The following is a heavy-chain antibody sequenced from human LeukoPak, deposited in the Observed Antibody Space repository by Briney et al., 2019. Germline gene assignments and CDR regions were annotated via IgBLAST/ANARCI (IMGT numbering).Heavy chain of an antibody. CDR3: ARFHPNWGLDY. CDR1: GGSISSYY. V-gene: IGHV4-59*01. J-gene: IGHJ4*02. Sequence: SETLSLTCTVSGGSISSYYWSWIRQPPGKGLEWIGYIYYSGSTNYNPSLKSRVTISVDTSKNQFSLKMTSVTAADTAVYYCARFHPNWGLDYWGQGILVTVSS. D-gene: IGHD7-27*01. CDR2: IYYSGST.